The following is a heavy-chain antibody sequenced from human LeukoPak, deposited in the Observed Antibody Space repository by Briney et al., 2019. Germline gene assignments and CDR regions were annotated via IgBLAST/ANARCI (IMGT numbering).Heavy chain of an antibody. CDR3: ARDSVYATNWYDP. CDR2: IYCSGST. Sequence: PSETLSLTCTVSGGSISSSSYYWGWIRQPPGKGLEWIGSIYCSGSTYYNPSLKSRVTISVDTSKNQFSLKLTSVTAADTAIYYCARDSVYATNWYDPWGQGTLVTVSS. V-gene: IGHV4-39*07. D-gene: IGHD2-8*01. CDR1: GGSISSSSYY. J-gene: IGHJ5*02.